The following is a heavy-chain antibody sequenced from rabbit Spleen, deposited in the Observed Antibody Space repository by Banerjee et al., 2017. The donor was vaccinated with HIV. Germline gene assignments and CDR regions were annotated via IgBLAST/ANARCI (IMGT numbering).Heavy chain of an antibody. CDR3: ARARAGGREDFNL. J-gene: IGHJ4*01. Sequence: QEQLEESGGDLVKPEGSLTLTCTASGFDFSSGYDMCWVRQAPGKGLEWIGCINTNNKYAYYATWAKGRFTISKTSSTTVTLQMTSLTAADTATYFCARARAGGREDFNLWGPGTLVTVS. CDR2: INTNNKYA. V-gene: IGHV1S45*01. D-gene: IGHD4-2*01. CDR1: GFDFSSGYD.